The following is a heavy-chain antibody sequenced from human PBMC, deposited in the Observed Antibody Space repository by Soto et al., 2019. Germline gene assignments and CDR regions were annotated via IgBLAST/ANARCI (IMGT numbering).Heavy chain of an antibody. CDR2: INAGNGNT. CDR1: GYTFSRYA. J-gene: IGHJ5*01. Sequence: SVKVSCEASGYTFSRYAIHWVRQAPGQRLEWMGWINAGNGNTKYSQKFEGRVTLTTDTSANTVYMELSSLRFEDTALYYCARDQQFRNWFNSWGQGALVTVSS. D-gene: IGHD6-13*01. CDR3: ARDQQFRNWFNS. V-gene: IGHV1-3*01.